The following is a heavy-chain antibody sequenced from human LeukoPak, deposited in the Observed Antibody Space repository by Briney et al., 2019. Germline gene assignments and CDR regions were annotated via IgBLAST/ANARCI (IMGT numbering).Heavy chain of an antibody. CDR3: ARFDLFGSGRSFDY. Sequence: GGSLRLSCAASEFTFSSYSMNWVRQAPGKGLEWVSSISSSSSYIYYAGSVKGRFTISRDNAKNSLYLQMNSLKADDTAVYYCARFDLFGSGRSFDYWGQGTLVTVSS. J-gene: IGHJ4*02. CDR1: EFTFSSYS. V-gene: IGHV3-21*01. D-gene: IGHD3-10*01. CDR2: ISSSSSYI.